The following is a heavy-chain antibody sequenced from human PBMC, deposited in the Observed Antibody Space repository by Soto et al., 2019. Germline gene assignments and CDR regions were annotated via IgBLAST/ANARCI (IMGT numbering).Heavy chain of an antibody. V-gene: IGHV3-23*01. Sequence: EVQLLESGGVLVQPGGSLRLSCAASGFTFSSYAMNWVRQAPGKGLEWVSVISGSDGSTYYADSVKGRFTISRDNAKNTLNLQMNGLRAEDTAVYYCARRSSSWYFDYWGQGTLVTVSS. CDR1: GFTFSSYA. CDR3: ARRSSSWYFDY. D-gene: IGHD6-13*01. CDR2: ISGSDGST. J-gene: IGHJ4*02.